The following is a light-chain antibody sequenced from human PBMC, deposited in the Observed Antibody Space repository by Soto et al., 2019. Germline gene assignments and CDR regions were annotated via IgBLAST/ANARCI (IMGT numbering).Light chain of an antibody. J-gene: IGKJ4*01. Sequence: EIVLTQSPGTLSLSPGERATLSCRASQSVSGRYLAWYQQKPGQAPRLVIYGASIRATGIPDRFSGSGPGTDFTLTVSRLEPEDFAVYYCQQFSSYPLTFGGGTKVDIK. V-gene: IGKV3-20*01. CDR3: QQFSSYPLT. CDR1: QSVSGRY. CDR2: GAS.